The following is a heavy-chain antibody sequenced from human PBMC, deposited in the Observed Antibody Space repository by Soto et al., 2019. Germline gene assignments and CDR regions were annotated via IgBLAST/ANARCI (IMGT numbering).Heavy chain of an antibody. CDR1: RGYVNTFH. CDR2: IVPNGNN. CDR3: AREGSRSAYNFAIGIQIWSFDR. Sequence: LSLNCTVSRGYVNTFHWRWVRQPAWKALEWIGRIVPNGNNAYSPSLKSRVTLSVDTSKNQISLNLTSVTAADMAVYYCAREGSRSAYNFAIGIQIWSFDRWGQGLPVTVSS. J-gene: IGHJ5*02. V-gene: IGHV4-4*07. D-gene: IGHD1-1*01.